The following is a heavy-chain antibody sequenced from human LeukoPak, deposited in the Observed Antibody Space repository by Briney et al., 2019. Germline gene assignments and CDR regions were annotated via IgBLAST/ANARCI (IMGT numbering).Heavy chain of an antibody. Sequence: PSQTLSLTCTVSGGSISSGGYYWSWIRQHPGKGLEWIGYIYYSGSTYYNPSLKSRVTISVDTSKNQFSLKLSSVTAADTAVYYCARGPRGITMVRGVPRGPRDYWGQGTLVTVSS. J-gene: IGHJ4*02. CDR2: IYYSGST. V-gene: IGHV4-31*03. D-gene: IGHD3-10*01. CDR1: GGSISSGGYY. CDR3: ARGPRGITMVRGVPRGPRDY.